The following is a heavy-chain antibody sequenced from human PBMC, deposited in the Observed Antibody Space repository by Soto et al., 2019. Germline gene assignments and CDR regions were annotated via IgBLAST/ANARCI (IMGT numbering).Heavy chain of an antibody. J-gene: IGHJ4*02. Sequence: SLKISCNASGYIIKNYWIGWVRQMPGQGLEWMGIIFPDDSDTRYSPSFQGHVTISVDKSISTAYVQWSSLKASDSAIYYCFRGGVTSRTFDYWGQGTLVTVSS. CDR3: FRGGVTSRTFDY. CDR2: IFPDDSDT. V-gene: IGHV5-51*01. D-gene: IGHD3-16*01. CDR1: GYIIKNYW.